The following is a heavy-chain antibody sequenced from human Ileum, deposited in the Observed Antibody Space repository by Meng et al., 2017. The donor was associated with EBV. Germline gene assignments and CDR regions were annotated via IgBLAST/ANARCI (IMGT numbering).Heavy chain of an antibody. D-gene: IGHD3-22*01. CDR1: GGFCSGYY. CDR3: AREARSSGYHPGIGP. V-gene: IGHV4-34*02. CDR2: INHSGST. J-gene: IGHJ5*02. Sequence: LKQWGGGLVKQLETLCLTCAVYGGFCSGYYWSWIRQSPGKGLEWTGEINHSGSTNYNPSLKSRVTISVDTSKNQFSLKLTSVTAADTAVYYCAREARSSGYHPGIGPWGQGTLVTVSS.